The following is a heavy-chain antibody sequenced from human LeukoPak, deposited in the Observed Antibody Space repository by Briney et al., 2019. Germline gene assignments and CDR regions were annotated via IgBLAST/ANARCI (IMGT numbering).Heavy chain of an antibody. V-gene: IGHV4-59*12. J-gene: IGHJ5*02. Sequence: PSETLSLTCTVSGGSISSYYWSWIRQPPGKGLEWIGYIYYSGSTNYNPSLKSRVTISVDTSKNQFSLKLSSVTAADTAVYYCARGVRGEAAAGTSNWFDPWGQGTLVTVSS. CDR1: GGSISSYY. CDR2: IYYSGST. CDR3: ARGVRGEAAAGTSNWFDP. D-gene: IGHD6-13*01.